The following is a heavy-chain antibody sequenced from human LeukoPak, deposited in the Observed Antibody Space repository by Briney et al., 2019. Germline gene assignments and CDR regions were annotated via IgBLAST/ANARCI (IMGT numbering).Heavy chain of an antibody. CDR2: IYYSGST. D-gene: IGHD6-6*01. V-gene: IGHV4-59*01. CDR3: ARKIAARPRLNAFDI. CDR1: GGSISSYY. Sequence: PSETLSLTCTVSGGSISSYYWSWIRQPPGKGLEWIGYIYYSGSTNYNPSLKSRVTISVDTSKNQFSLKLSSVTAADTAVYYCARKIAARPRLNAFDIWGQGTMVTVSS. J-gene: IGHJ3*02.